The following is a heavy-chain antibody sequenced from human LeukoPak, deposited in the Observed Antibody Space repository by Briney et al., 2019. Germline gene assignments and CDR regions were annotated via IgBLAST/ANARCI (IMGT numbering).Heavy chain of an antibody. V-gene: IGHV3-23*01. CDR2: ISGSGGST. J-gene: IGHJ4*02. CDR1: GFTFSSYA. Sequence: GGSLRLSCAASGFTFSSYAMSWVRQAPGKGLEWVSAISGSGGSTYYADSVKGRFTVSRDNSKNTLYLQMSSLRVEDTAVYYCGPPYGDYVGYWGQGTLVTVSS. CDR3: GPPYGDYVGY. D-gene: IGHD4-17*01.